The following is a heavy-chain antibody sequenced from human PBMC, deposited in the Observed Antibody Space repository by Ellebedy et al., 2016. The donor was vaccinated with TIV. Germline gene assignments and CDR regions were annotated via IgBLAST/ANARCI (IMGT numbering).Heavy chain of an antibody. CDR2: ISAYNGNT. Sequence: AASVKVSCKASGYTFISYGISWVRQAPGQGLEWMGWISAYNGNTNYAQKLQGRVTMTTDTSTSTAYMELRSLRSEDTAVYYCARGYDSSGYSSCFDYWGQGTLVTVSS. J-gene: IGHJ4*02. D-gene: IGHD3-22*01. CDR3: ARGYDSSGYSSCFDY. CDR1: GYTFISYG. V-gene: IGHV1-18*01.